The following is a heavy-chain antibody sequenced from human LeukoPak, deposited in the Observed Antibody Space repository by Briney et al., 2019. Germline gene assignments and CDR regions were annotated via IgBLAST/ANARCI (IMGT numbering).Heavy chain of an antibody. CDR1: GFTFDDYA. CDR3: AKGSIAAAGTGWFDP. J-gene: IGHJ5*02. D-gene: IGHD6-13*01. CDR2: ISWNSGSI. Sequence: GGSLRPSCAASGFTFDDYAMHWVRQAPGKGLEWVSGISWNSGSIGYADSVKGRFTISRDNAKNSLYLQMNSLRAEDTALYYCAKGSIAAAGTGWFDPWGQGTLVTVSS. V-gene: IGHV3-9*01.